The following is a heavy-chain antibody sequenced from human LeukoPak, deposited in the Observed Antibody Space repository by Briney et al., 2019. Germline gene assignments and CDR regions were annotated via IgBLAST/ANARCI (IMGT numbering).Heavy chain of an antibody. J-gene: IGHJ6*03. CDR3: AKGRGHCINGVCHNYYYMDV. CDR1: GFTFSSYA. V-gene: IGHV3-23*01. CDR2: ISGSGGRT. D-gene: IGHD2-8*01. Sequence: GGSLRLSCAASGFTFSSYAMSWVRQAPGKGLEWVSSISGSGGRTDYADSVKGRFTISRDSSKNTLYLQMNSLRADDTAVYYCAKGRGHCINGVCHNYYYMDVWGKGTTVTVS.